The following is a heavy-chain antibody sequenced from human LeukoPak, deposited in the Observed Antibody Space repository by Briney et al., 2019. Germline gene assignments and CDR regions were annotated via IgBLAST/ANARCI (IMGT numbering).Heavy chain of an antibody. CDR2: IKSDGTT. V-gene: IGHV3-53*01. Sequence: GGSLRLSCAASGLTVRSDHMSWVRQAPGKGLEWVSLIKSDGTTEYADSVKGRFTISRDNSKNTLFLQMNSLRVEDTAVYYCARLRRGYWGRGTPVTVSS. J-gene: IGHJ4*02. CDR3: ARLRRGY. CDR1: GLTVRSDH.